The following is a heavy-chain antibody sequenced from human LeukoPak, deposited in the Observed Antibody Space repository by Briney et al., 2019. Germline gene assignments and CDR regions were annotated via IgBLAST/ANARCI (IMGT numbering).Heavy chain of an antibody. CDR3: ARTAYSSGWYG. J-gene: IGHJ4*02. CDR2: IYSSGST. V-gene: IGHV4-4*07. D-gene: IGHD6-19*01. Sequence: PSETLSLTCTVSGGSISSYYWTWIRQPAGKGLEWIGRIYSSGSTDYNPSLKSRVTISVDTSKNQFSLELGSVTAADTAVYYCARTAYSSGWYGWGQGTLVTVSS. CDR1: GGSISSYY.